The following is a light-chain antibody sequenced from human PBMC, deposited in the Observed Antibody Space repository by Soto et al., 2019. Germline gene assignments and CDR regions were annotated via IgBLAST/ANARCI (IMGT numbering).Light chain of an antibody. CDR1: QIISDW. CDR3: QEYNTYSLT. V-gene: IGKV1-5*03. J-gene: IGKJ4*01. CDR2: KAS. Sequence: DIQMTQSPSTLSASVGDRVTITCRASQIISDWLAWYQQKPGKAPKVLIHKASTLESGVPSRFSGSGSGTEFTLTISSLQPDDFATYYCQEYNTYSLTFGGGTKVEIK.